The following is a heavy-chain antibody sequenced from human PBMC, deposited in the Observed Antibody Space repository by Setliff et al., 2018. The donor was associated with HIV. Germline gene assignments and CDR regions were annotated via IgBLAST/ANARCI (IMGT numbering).Heavy chain of an antibody. Sequence: ASVKVSCKASGGPFRSHEISWVRQAPGQGLEWMGGIVPILNTGNYTPKFQGRVTITADESTTTAYMELSSLRSEDTAVYYCARIPNHSSGFDYWGQGTPVTVSS. CDR2: IVPILNTG. CDR1: GGPFRSHE. D-gene: IGHD3-22*01. J-gene: IGHJ4*02. CDR3: ARIPNHSSGFDY. V-gene: IGHV1-69*13.